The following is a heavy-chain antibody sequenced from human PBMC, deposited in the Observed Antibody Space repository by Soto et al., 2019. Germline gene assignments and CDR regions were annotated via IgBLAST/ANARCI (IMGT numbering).Heavy chain of an antibody. Sequence: SETLSLTCSVSGGSINSYWWSWIRQPAGKGLEWIGRVYSSGTTDYNPSLNSRATMSVETSKNQFSLKLRSVTAADTAVYYCARDIGSYAYGEGYWGQGIQVTVSS. CDR3: ARDIGSYAYGEGY. CDR2: VYSSGTT. V-gene: IGHV4-4*07. CDR1: GGSINSYW. D-gene: IGHD3-10*01. J-gene: IGHJ4*02.